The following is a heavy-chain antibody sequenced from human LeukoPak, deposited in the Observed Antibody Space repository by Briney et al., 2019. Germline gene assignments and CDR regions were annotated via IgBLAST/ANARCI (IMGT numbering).Heavy chain of an antibody. Sequence: PGGSLRLSCAASGFTVSSNYMSWVRQAPGKGLEWVSVIYSGGRTYYADSVKGRFTISRDNSKNTLYLQMNSLRAEDTAVYYCAKPYSSSWYLFDYWGQGTLVTVSS. D-gene: IGHD6-13*01. CDR2: IYSGGRT. J-gene: IGHJ4*02. CDR3: AKPYSSSWYLFDY. CDR1: GFTVSSNY. V-gene: IGHV3-66*04.